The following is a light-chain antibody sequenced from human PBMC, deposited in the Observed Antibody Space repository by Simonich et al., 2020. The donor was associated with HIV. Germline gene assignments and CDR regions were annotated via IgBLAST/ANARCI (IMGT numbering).Light chain of an antibody. V-gene: IGLV2-11*01. CDR3: CSYAGSYVV. CDR1: SSDVGGYKY. Sequence: QSARTQPRSVSGSPGQSVTISCTGTSSDVGGYKYVSWYQQHPGKAPKLMIYDVSKRPSGVPDRFSGSKSGNTASLTISGLQAEDEADYYCCSYAGSYVVFGGGTKLTVL. CDR2: DVS. J-gene: IGLJ2*01.